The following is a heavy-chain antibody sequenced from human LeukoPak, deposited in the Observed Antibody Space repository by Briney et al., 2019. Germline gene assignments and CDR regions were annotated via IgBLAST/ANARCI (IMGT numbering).Heavy chain of an antibody. D-gene: IGHD3-22*01. V-gene: IGHV3-53*01. CDR2: IYSGGST. Sequence: GGSLRLSCAASGFTVSSNYMSWVRQAPGKGLEWVSVIYSGGSTYYADSVKGRFTISRDNSKNTLYLQMNSLRAEDTAVYYCARDGVPDYHDSSGYLNYWGQGTLVTVSS. CDR1: GFTVSSNY. CDR3: ARDGVPDYHDSSGYLNY. J-gene: IGHJ4*02.